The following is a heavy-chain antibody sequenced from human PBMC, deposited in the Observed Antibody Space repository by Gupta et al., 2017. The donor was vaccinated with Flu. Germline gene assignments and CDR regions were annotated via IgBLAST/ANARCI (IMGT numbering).Heavy chain of an antibody. CDR3: ASQYCSRTSCYPWDYYYYYMDV. CDR2: IKQDGSEK. D-gene: IGHD2-2*01. J-gene: IGHJ6*03. V-gene: IGHV3-7*01. Sequence: QAPGKGLEWVANIKQDGSEKYYVDSAKGRFTISRDNAKNSLYLQMNSLRAEDTAVYYCASQYCSRTSCYPWDYYYYYMDVWGKGTTVTVAS.